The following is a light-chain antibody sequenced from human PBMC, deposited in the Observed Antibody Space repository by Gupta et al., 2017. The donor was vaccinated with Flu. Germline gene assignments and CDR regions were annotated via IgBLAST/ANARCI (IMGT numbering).Light chain of an antibody. J-gene: IGKJ1*01. CDR3: QQSYSAPRT. V-gene: IGKV1-39*01. CDR2: AAS. Sequence: DLQMTPSPSSLSASVGDRVTITCRASQSIGRFLNWYQQKPGKAPKLLIYAASNLQSGVPSRCSGSGYRTDFTLVINSLQPEDVATYYCQQSYSAPRTFGQGTKVEI. CDR1: QSIGRF.